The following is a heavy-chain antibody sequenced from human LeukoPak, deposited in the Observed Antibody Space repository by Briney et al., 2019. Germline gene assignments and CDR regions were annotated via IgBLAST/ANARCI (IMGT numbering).Heavy chain of an antibody. Sequence: GGSLRLSCAASGFTFSSYAMSWVRQAPGKGLEWVSAISGSGGSTYYADSVKGRFTISRDNSKNSLYLQMNSLRTEDTALYYCAKDYGIAAAGTGAFDIWGQGTMVTVSS. CDR1: GFTFSSYA. CDR2: ISGSGGST. D-gene: IGHD6-13*01. CDR3: AKDYGIAAAGTGAFDI. J-gene: IGHJ3*02. V-gene: IGHV3-23*01.